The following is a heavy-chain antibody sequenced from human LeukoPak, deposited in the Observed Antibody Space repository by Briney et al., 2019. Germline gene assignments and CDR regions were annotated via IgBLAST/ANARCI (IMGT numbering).Heavy chain of an antibody. CDR3: ARSRYSSAWYPFDV. D-gene: IGHD6-19*01. CDR2: IYYSGST. Sequence: SETLSLTSTVTGGSISSYYWSWIRQPPGKGLEWIGFIYYSGSTNYKSSLNSRVTISVDTSKNQFSLKLSSMTAADTAFYYCARSRYSSAWYPFDVWGQGTMVTVSS. V-gene: IGHV4-59*08. J-gene: IGHJ3*01. CDR1: GGSISSYY.